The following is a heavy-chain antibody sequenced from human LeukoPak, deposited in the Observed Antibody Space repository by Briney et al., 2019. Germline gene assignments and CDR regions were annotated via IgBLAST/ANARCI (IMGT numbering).Heavy chain of an antibody. CDR3: ARDRLYAYDI. V-gene: IGHV3-48*01. Sequence: PGGSLRLSCAASGFTFSSYSMNWVRQAPGKGLEYISYIGRSGSTRYYADSVKGRFTISRDNAKNSLYLQMNSLRVEDTAMYFCARDRLYAYDIWGQGTMVTVSS. J-gene: IGHJ3*02. CDR2: IGRSGSTR. D-gene: IGHD6-25*01. CDR1: GFTFSSYS.